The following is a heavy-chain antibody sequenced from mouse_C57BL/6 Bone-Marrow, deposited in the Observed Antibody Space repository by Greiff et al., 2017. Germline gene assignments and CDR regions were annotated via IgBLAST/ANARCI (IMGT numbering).Heavy chain of an antibody. V-gene: IGHV1-63*01. Sequence: QVQLQQSGAELVRPGTSVKMSCKASGYTFTNYWIGWARQRPGHGLEWIGDIYPGGGYTNYNEKFKGKATLTADKSSSTAYMQFSSLTSEDSAIYYCARLAFTWYFDVWGTGTTVTVSS. CDR2: IYPGGGYT. CDR3: ARLAFTWYFDV. CDR1: GYTFTNYW. J-gene: IGHJ1*03.